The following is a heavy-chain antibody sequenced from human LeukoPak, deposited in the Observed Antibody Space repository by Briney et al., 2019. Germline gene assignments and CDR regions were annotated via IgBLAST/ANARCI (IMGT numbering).Heavy chain of an antibody. V-gene: IGHV4-34*01. J-gene: IGHJ1*01. CDR3: ARGQNYYDSSGYLQH. D-gene: IGHD3-22*01. CDR1: GGSFSGYY. Sequence: SETLSLTCAVYGGSFSGYYWSWIRQPPGKGLEWIGEINHSGSTNYNPSLTSRVTISVDTSKNQFSLKLSSVTAADTAVYYCARGQNYYDSSGYLQHWGQGTLVTVPS. CDR2: INHSGST.